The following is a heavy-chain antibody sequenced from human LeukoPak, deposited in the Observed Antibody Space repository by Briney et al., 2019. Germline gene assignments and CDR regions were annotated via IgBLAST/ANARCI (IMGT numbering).Heavy chain of an antibody. D-gene: IGHD6-19*01. V-gene: IGHV1-69*04. CDR2: IIPILGIA. CDR3: ARSVSGWPFDY. CDR1: GGTFSSYA. J-gene: IGHJ4*02. Sequence: GASVKVSCKASGGTFSSYAISWVRQATGQGLEWMGRIIPILGIANYAQKFQGRVTITADKSTSTAYMELSSLRSEDTAVYYCARSVSGWPFDYWGQGTLVTVSS.